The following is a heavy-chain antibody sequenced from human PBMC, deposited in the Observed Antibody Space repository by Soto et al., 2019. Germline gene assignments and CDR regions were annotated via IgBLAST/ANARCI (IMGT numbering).Heavy chain of an antibody. CDR3: AAVDYSSGWYYFDY. D-gene: IGHD6-19*01. J-gene: IGHJ4*02. Sequence: SETLSLTCTVSGGSISSYYWSWIRQPPGKGLEWIGYIYYSGSTNYNPSLKSRVTISVDTSKNQFSLKLSSVTAADTAVYYCAAVDYSSGWYYFDYWGQGTLVTVSS. CDR2: IYYSGST. CDR1: GGSISSYY. V-gene: IGHV4-59*08.